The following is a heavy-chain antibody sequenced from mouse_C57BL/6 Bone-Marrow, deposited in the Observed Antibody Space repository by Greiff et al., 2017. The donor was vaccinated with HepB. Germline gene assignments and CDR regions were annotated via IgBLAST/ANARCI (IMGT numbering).Heavy chain of an antibody. CDR3: ARSRLRRYWYIDV. CDR2: INPSNGGT. CDR1: GYTFTSYW. V-gene: IGHV1-53*01. D-gene: IGHD2-4*01. J-gene: IGHJ1*03. Sequence: VQLQQPGTELVKPGASVKLSCKASGYTFTSYWMHWVKQRPGQGLEWIGNINPSNGGTNYNEKFKSKATLTVDKSSSTAYMQLSSLTSEDSAVYYCARSRLRRYWYIDVWGTGTTVTVSS.